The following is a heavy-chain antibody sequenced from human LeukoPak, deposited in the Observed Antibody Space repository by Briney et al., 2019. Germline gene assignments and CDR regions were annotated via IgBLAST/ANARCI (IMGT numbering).Heavy chain of an antibody. J-gene: IGHJ4*02. CDR1: GFTFSSYS. Sequence: GGSLRLSCAASGFTFSSYSMNWVRQAPGKGLEWVSVLYDGGPTYYADSVKGRFTISRDNSRNMVYLQMVNLRAEDTAIYYCARDGRFGELTHWGQGTLVTVSS. D-gene: IGHD3-10*01. V-gene: IGHV3-53*01. CDR3: ARDGRFGELTH. CDR2: LYDGGPT.